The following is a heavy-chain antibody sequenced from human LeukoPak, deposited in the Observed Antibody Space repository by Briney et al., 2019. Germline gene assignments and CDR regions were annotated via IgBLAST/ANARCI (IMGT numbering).Heavy chain of an antibody. CDR3: ARLIPQYSSSPETLNWFDP. CDR2: IYYSGST. J-gene: IGHJ5*02. Sequence: SETLSLTCTVSGGSISSSSYYWGWIRQPPGKGLEWIGSIYYSGSTYYNPSLKSRVTISVDTSKNQFSLKLSSVTAADTAVYYCARLIPQYSSSPETLNWFDPWGQGTLVTVSS. CDR1: GGSISSSSYY. D-gene: IGHD6-6*01. V-gene: IGHV4-39*01.